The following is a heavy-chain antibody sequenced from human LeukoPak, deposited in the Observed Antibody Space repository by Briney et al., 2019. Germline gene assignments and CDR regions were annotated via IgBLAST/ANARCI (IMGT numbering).Heavy chain of an antibody. CDR2: IKDDGSEK. Sequence: GGSLRLSCAASGFTFNNYWMNWVRQTPGKGLEWVANIKDDGSEKYYLDSVKGRFTISRDNAKNSLYLQMNGLRAADTAVYYCARVAWPYYFDSWGQGTLVTVSS. J-gene: IGHJ4*02. CDR3: ARVAWPYYFDS. V-gene: IGHV3-7*01. CDR1: GFTFNNYW.